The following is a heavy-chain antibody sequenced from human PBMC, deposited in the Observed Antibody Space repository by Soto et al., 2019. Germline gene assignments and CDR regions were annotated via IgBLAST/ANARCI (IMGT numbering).Heavy chain of an antibody. J-gene: IGHJ6*02. V-gene: IGHV5-51*01. CDR1: GYSFTSDW. Sequence: GESLKISCKVSGYSFTSDWISWVRQMPGKGLEWMGLIYPGDSDTRYSPSFQGQVTISADKSISTAYLQWRSLKASDTALYFCARHVPNMIPYGMDVWGQGTTVTVSS. CDR2: IYPGDSDT. D-gene: IGHD3-16*01. CDR3: ARHVPNMIPYGMDV.